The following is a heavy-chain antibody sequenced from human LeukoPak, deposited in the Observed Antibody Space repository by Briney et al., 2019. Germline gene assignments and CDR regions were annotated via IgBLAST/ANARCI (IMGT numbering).Heavy chain of an antibody. CDR2: IYTSGST. J-gene: IGHJ6*03. Sequence: SHTLALTCTVSGGSISSGSYYWRWSRQPGGKGLGWIERIYTSGSTNYNPALKSRVTISVDTSKNQFSLKLSSVTAADTAVYYCAREGDYYYYMDVWGKGTTVTAAS. CDR3: AREGDYYYYMDV. CDR1: GGSISSGSYY. V-gene: IGHV4-61*02.